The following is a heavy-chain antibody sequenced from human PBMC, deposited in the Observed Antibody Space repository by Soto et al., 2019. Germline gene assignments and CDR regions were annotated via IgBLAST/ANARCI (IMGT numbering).Heavy chain of an antibody. CDR1: GFTFSSYG. CDR2: ISYDGSNK. Sequence: GGSLRLSCAASGFTFSSYGMHWVRQAPGKGLEWVAVISYDGSNKYYADSVKGRFTISRDNSKNTLYLQMNSLRAEDTAVYYSAKDHYAMSTVTTSDWFDTWGQVTLVTVSS. D-gene: IGHD4-17*01. CDR3: AKDHYAMSTVTTSDWFDT. J-gene: IGHJ5*02. V-gene: IGHV3-30*18.